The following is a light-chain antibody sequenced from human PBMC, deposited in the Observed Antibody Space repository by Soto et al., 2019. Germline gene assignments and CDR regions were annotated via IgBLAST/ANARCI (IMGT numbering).Light chain of an antibody. CDR1: QSVSSN. CDR2: GAS. Sequence: EIVMTQSPATLSVSPGERATLSCRSSQSVSSNLAWYPQKPGQAPRLLIYGASITATGIPARFSGSGSGTDFTLTISSHKSEDFAVYYCQQYNNWPPFTFGPGTKVNSK. CDR3: QQYNNWPPFT. V-gene: IGKV3-15*01. J-gene: IGKJ3*01.